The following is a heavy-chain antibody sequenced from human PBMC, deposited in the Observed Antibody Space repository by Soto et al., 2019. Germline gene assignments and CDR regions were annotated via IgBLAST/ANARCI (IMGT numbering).Heavy chain of an antibody. CDR2: IYYSGST. J-gene: IGHJ4*02. V-gene: IGHV4-30-4*08. Sequence: PSETLSLTCAVYGGSFSGYYWTWIRQPPGKGLEWIGYIYYSGSTYYNPSLKSRITISLDTSKNQFSLRLSSVTAADTAVYYCVSSLGINYYGSSGIDYWGQGTLVTVS. D-gene: IGHD3-22*01. CDR1: GGSFSGYY. CDR3: VSSLGINYYGSSGIDY.